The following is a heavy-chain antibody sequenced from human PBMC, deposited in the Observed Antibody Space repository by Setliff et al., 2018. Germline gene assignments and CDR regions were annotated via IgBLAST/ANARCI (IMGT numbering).Heavy chain of an antibody. J-gene: IGHJ6*03. Sequence: SETLSLTCTVSGDSINSRTNYWSWIRQPAGKGPEWIGHIYASWSTNYNPSLKSRVTMSVDTTKNQFSLKLTSVTAADTAVYYCARVSGFLYVDVWGKGTTVTVSS. CDR3: ARVSGFLYVDV. D-gene: IGHD3-3*01. CDR1: GDSINSRTNY. V-gene: IGHV4-61*09. CDR2: IYASWST.